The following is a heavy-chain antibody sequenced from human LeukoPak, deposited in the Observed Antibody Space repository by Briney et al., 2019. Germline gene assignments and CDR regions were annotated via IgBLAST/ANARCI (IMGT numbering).Heavy chain of an antibody. CDR1: GFTFSSYG. D-gene: IGHD4-17*01. CDR3: ARAGGTFRYGDYVRGWFDP. Sequence: KPGRSLRLSCAASGFTFSSYGMHWVRQAPGKGLEWVAVISYDGYNKYYADSVRGRFTISRDNSKNTLSLQMNSLRAEDTAVYYCARAGGTFRYGDYVRGWFDPWGQGTLVTVSS. CDR2: ISYDGYNK. V-gene: IGHV3-30*03. J-gene: IGHJ5*02.